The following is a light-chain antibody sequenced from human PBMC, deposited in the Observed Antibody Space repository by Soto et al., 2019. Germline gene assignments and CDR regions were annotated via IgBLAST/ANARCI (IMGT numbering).Light chain of an antibody. CDR3: SSYTSSSTWV. V-gene: IGLV2-11*01. J-gene: IGLJ3*02. CDR1: NSDVGGYNY. Sequence: QSALTQPRSVSGSPGQSVTISCTGTNSDVGGYNYVSWYQQYPGKAPKLMISGVSERPSGVPDRFSGSKSGNTASLTISGLQAEDEADYYCSSYTSSSTWVFGGGTQLTVL. CDR2: GVS.